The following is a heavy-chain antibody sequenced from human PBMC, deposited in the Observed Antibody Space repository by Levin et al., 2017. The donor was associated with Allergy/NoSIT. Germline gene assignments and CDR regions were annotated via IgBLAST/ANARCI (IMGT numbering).Heavy chain of an antibody. D-gene: IGHD4-23*01. J-gene: IGHJ2*01. CDR1: NGSISDYRDYY. V-gene: IGHV4-4*07. CDR2: FHTSGNT. CDR3: SRHPPLAPRWFDL. Sequence: SETLSLTCTVSNGSISDYRDYYWSWIRQPAGKGLEWIGRFHTSGNTNYNPSLKSRVTMSLDTSKNLFSLRLTSATAPDSATYFCSRHPPLAPRWFDLWGRGTLVTVSS.